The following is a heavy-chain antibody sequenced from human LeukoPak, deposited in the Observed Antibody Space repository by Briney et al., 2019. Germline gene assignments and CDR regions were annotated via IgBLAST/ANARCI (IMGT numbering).Heavy chain of an antibody. Sequence: ASVKVSCKASGGTFSSYAISWVRQAPGQGLEWMGGIIPIFTTANYAQKFQGRVTITADESTSTAYMELSSLRSEDTALYYCARDQRQYSTGYYFDYWGQGTLVTVSS. V-gene: IGHV1-69*13. CDR2: IIPIFTTA. D-gene: IGHD3-22*01. J-gene: IGHJ4*02. CDR3: ARDQRQYSTGYYFDY. CDR1: GGTFSSYA.